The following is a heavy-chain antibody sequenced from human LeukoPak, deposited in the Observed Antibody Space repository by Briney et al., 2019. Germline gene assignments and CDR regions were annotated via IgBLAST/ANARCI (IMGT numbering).Heavy chain of an antibody. J-gene: IGHJ4*02. D-gene: IGHD6-13*01. CDR3: TKNLYSSSWYYDY. CDR1: GFTFSSYG. Sequence: GGSLRLSCAASGFTFSSYGTHWVRQAPGKGLGRVAFIRYDGSNKYYADSVKGRFTISRDNSKNTLYLQMNSPRSEDTAVNYCTKNLYSSSWYYDYWGQGTLVTVSS. CDR2: IRYDGSNK. V-gene: IGHV3-30*02.